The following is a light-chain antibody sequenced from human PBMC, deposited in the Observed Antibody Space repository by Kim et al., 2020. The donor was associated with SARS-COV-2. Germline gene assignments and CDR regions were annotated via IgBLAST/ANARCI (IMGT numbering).Light chain of an antibody. Sequence: EIVLTQSPATLSVSPGERTTLSCRASQSADSNLAWYQQKPGQAPRPLIYGASTRAAGIPARFSGSGSGTEFSLTISSLQSEDFAMYYCQQYANWPYGFGQGTKLEIK. V-gene: IGKV3-15*01. CDR2: GAS. CDR3: QQYANWPYG. CDR1: QSADSN. J-gene: IGKJ2*03.